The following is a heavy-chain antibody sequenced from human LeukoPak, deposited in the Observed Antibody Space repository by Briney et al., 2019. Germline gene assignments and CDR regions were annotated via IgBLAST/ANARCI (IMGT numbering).Heavy chain of an antibody. D-gene: IGHD5-24*01. CDR2: ISYDGSNK. J-gene: IGHJ4*02. V-gene: IGHV3-30-3*01. Sequence: GRSLRLSCAASGFTFSSYAMHWVRQAPGKGLEWVAVISYDGSNKYYADSVKGRFTISRDNSKNTLYLQMNSLRAEDTAVYYCARAHALSPPNRRLQSSFDYWGQGTLVTVSS. CDR1: GFTFSSYA. CDR3: ARAHALSPPNRRLQSSFDY.